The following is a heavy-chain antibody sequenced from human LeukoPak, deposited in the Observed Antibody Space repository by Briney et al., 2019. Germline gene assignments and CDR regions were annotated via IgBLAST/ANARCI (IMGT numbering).Heavy chain of an antibody. CDR3: AKARTPYNSGFDY. D-gene: IGHD6-19*01. V-gene: IGHV3-23*01. CDR1: GFTFTDYA. CDR2: ISASGSTT. Sequence: GGSLRLSCAASGFTFTDYAMGWVRQAPGQGLEWASTISASGSTTYYADSVRGRFTISRDNSKNTLSVQMSSLRAEDTAVYYCAKARTPYNSGFDYWGQGTLVAVSS. J-gene: IGHJ4*02.